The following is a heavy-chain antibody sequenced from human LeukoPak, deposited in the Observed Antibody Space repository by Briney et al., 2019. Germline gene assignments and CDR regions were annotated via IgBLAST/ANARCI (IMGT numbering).Heavy chain of an antibody. J-gene: IGHJ4*02. Sequence: ASVKVSCKASRGTFSSYTISWVRQAPGQGLEWMGRIIPILGIANYAQKFQGRVTITADKSTSTAYMELSSLRSEDTAVYYCASDIVVVPAARSNPLDYWGQGTLVTVSS. CDR2: IIPILGIA. CDR3: ASDIVVVPAARSNPLDY. V-gene: IGHV1-69*02. CDR1: RGTFSSYT. D-gene: IGHD2-2*01.